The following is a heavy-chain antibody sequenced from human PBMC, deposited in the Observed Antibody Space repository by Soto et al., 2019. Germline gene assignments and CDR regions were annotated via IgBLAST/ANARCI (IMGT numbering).Heavy chain of an antibody. CDR3: ARETITMVRGDYYYYMDV. Sequence: PGGSLRLSCAASGFTFSSYAMSWVRQAPGKGLEWVSAISGSGGSTYYADSVKGRFTISRDNAKNSLYLQMNSLRAEDTAVYYCARETITMVRGDYYYYMDVWGKGTTVTVSS. CDR1: GFTFSSYA. J-gene: IGHJ6*03. CDR2: ISGSGGST. V-gene: IGHV3-23*01. D-gene: IGHD3-10*01.